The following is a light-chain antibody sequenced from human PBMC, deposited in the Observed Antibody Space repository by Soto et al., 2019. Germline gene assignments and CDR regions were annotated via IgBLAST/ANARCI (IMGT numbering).Light chain of an antibody. CDR1: QSVSTY. V-gene: IGKV3-11*01. J-gene: IGKJ2*01. Sequence: EIVLTQSPATLSLSPGERATLSCRASQSVSTYLAWYQQKPGQAPRLLIYDASNRATGIPARFSGSGSGTDFTLTISSLEPEDFAVYYCQQRSSWPPTTFGRGTKLEIK. CDR2: DAS. CDR3: QQRSSWPPTT.